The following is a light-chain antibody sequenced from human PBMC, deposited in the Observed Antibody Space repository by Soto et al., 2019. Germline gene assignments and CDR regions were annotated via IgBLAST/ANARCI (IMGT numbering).Light chain of an antibody. CDR3: QQYNNWPPIT. CDR2: GAS. V-gene: IGKV3-15*01. J-gene: IGKJ5*01. CDR1: QSVSSN. Sequence: EILMTQSPATLSVSPGERATLSCSASQSVSSNLAWYQQKPGQAPRLLIYGASSRATGIPVRFSGSGSGTEFTLTISSLQSEDFAVYYCQQYNNWPPITLGQGTRLEIK.